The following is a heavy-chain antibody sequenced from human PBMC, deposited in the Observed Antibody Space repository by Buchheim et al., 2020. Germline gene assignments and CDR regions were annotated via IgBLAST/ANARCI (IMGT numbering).Heavy chain of an antibody. Sequence: EVQLLESGGGLVQPGGSLRLSCAASRFTFSSSALTWVRQAPGKGLEWVSPISGSGGSTYYADSVKGRFTISRDNSKNTLYLQMNSLRAEDTAVYYCARGYYYDSSGSYFDYWGQGTL. CDR2: ISGSGGST. J-gene: IGHJ4*02. D-gene: IGHD3-22*01. CDR3: ARGYYYDSSGSYFDY. CDR1: RFTFSSSA. V-gene: IGHV3-23*01.